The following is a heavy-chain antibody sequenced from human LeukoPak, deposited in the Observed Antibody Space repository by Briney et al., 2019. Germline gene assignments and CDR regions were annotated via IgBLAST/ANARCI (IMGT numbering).Heavy chain of an antibody. V-gene: IGHV1-8*01. CDR2: MNPNSGNT. J-gene: IGHJ4*02. D-gene: IGHD3-10*01. Sequence: ASVKVSCKASGYTFTSYDINWVRQATGQGLEWMGWMNPNSGNTGYAQKFQGRVTMTRNTSISTAYTELSSLRSEDTAVYYCARGPHYYGSGSYPFDYWGQGTLVTVSS. CDR3: ARGPHYYGSGSYPFDY. CDR1: GYTFTSYD.